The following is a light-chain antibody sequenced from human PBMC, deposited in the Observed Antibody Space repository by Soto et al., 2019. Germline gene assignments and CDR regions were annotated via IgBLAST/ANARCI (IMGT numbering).Light chain of an antibody. J-gene: IGLJ1*01. V-gene: IGLV2-14*01. CDR1: SSDVGGYDY. CDR3: SSYTSSSNYV. Sequence: QSVLTQPASVSGSPGQSITISCTGTSSDVGGYDYVSWYQQHPGKAPKLMIYEVSNRPSGVSNRFSGSKSGNTASLTISGLQAEDEADYYCSSYTSSSNYVFGTGPKLTVL. CDR2: EVS.